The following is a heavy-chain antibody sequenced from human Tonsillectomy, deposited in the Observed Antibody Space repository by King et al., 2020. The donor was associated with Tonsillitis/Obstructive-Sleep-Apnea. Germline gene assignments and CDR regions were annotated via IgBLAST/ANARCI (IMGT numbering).Heavy chain of an antibody. CDR3: ASSRGSSTSCSYYYYDMDV. CDR1: GGTFSSYA. J-gene: IGHJ6*02. CDR2: IIPILGIT. Sequence: QLVQSGAEVKKPGSSVKVSCKASGGTFSSYAISWVRQAPGQGLEWMGGIIPILGITNYAQKFQGRVTITADKSTNTAYMELSSLRSEDTAEYYFASSRGSSTSCSYYYYDMDVWGQGTTVTVSS. V-gene: IGHV1-69*10. D-gene: IGHD2-2*01.